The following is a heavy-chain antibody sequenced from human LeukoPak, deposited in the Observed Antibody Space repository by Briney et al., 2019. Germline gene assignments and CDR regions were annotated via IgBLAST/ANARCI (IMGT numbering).Heavy chain of an antibody. CDR2: INHSGST. V-gene: IGHV4-34*01. D-gene: IGHD6-19*01. J-gene: IGHJ4*02. CDR3: ARGLTGYSSGSYDY. CDR1: GGSFSGYY. Sequence: ETLSLTCAVYGGSFSGYYWSWIRQPPGKGLEWIGEINHSGSTNFNPSLKSRVTISVDTSKNQFPLKLSSVTAADTAVYYCARGLTGYSSGSYDYWGQGTLVTVSS.